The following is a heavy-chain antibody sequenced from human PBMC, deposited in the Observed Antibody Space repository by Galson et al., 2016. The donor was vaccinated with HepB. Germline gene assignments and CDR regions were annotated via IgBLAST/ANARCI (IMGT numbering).Heavy chain of an antibody. CDR3: ARVRNPLYYYYYIDV. V-gene: IGHV4-4*02. CDR2: IYHTGVT. D-gene: IGHD1-14*01. CDR1: GGSISTSNW. Sequence: ETLSLTCVVSGGSISTSNWWTWLRQSPGKGLEWIGEIYHTGVTNYNPSVKSRVTISVDKSTNQFSLKLFSMTAADTAVYYCARVRNPLYYYYYIDVWGKGTTVTVSS. J-gene: IGHJ6*03.